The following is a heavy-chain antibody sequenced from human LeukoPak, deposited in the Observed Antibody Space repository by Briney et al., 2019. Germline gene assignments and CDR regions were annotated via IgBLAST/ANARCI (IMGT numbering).Heavy chain of an antibody. CDR3: ARAGGVDTAMDANFDY. J-gene: IGHJ4*02. CDR1: GGSVSSGSYY. D-gene: IGHD5-18*01. CDR2: IYYSGST. V-gene: IGHV4-61*03. Sequence: SETLSLTCTVSGGSVSSGSYYWSWLRQPPGTGLEWIGYIYYSGSTNYNPSLRSRVTISVDTSKNHFSLRLSSVTAADTAMYYCARAGGVDTAMDANFDYWGQGTLVTVSS.